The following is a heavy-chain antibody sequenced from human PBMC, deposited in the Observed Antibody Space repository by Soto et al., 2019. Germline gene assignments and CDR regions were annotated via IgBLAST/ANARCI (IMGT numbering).Heavy chain of an antibody. Sequence: ASVKVSCKASGYTFTGYYMHWVRQAPGQGLEWMGWINPNSGGTNYAQKFQGWVTMTRDTSISTAYMELSRLRSDDTAVYYCARDLMRSGYFYYYGMDVWGQGTTVTVSS. D-gene: IGHD3-3*01. CDR3: ARDLMRSGYFYYYGMDV. CDR1: GYTFTGYY. J-gene: IGHJ6*02. V-gene: IGHV1-2*04. CDR2: INPNSGGT.